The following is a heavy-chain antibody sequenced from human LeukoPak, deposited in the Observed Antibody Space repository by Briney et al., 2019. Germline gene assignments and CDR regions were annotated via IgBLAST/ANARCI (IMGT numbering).Heavy chain of an antibody. V-gene: IGHV4-61*02. CDR1: GGSISSGSYY. CDR3: ARDVAVAGNYYYYMDV. Sequence: SQTLSLTCTVSGGSISSGSYYWSWIRQPAGKGLEWIGRIYTSGSTNYNHSLKSRVTISVDTSKNQFTLKLSSVTAADTAVYYCARDVAVAGNYYYYMDVWGKGTTVTVSS. D-gene: IGHD6-19*01. J-gene: IGHJ6*03. CDR2: IYTSGST.